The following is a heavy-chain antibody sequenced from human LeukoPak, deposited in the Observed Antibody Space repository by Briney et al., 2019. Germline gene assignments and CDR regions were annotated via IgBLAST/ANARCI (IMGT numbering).Heavy chain of an antibody. V-gene: IGHV1-69*13. CDR3: AYCSSTSCYTEVGYFDY. CDR2: IIPIFGTA. Sequence: SVKVSCKASGGTFSSYAISWVRQAPGQGLEWMGGIIPIFGTANYAQKFQGRVTITADESTSTAYMELSSLRSEDTAVYYCAYCSSTSCYTEVGYFDYWGQGTLVTVSS. J-gene: IGHJ4*02. D-gene: IGHD2-2*02. CDR1: GGTFSSYA.